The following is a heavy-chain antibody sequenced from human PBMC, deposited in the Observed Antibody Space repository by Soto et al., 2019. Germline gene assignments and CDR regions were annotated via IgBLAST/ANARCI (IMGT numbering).Heavy chain of an antibody. CDR2: IYHSGST. CDR3: ARLRWETENNWFDP. CDR1: GDSINSVDHY. J-gene: IGHJ5*02. Sequence: SETVSLTCTVSGDSINSVDHYWSWIRQPPGEGLEWMGYIYHSGSTHYNPSLNSRPTISIDTSTNRFSLNLTSVTAADTAVYFCARLRWETENNWFDPWGQGALVTVSS. D-gene: IGHD1-26*01. V-gene: IGHV4-30-4*01.